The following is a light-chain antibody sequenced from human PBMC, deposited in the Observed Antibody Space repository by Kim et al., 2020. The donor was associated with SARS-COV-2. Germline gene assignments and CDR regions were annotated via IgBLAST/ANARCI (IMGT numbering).Light chain of an antibody. CDR2: DAS. CDR3: QQYDNLPPLT. V-gene: IGKV1-33*01. Sequence: DIQMTQSPSSLSASVGDRVTLTCQASQDISNYLNWYQQKPGKAPKLLIYDASNLETGVPSRFSGSGSGTDFTFTISSLQPEDIATYYCQQYDNLPPLTFGGGTKVDIK. CDR1: QDISNY. J-gene: IGKJ4*01.